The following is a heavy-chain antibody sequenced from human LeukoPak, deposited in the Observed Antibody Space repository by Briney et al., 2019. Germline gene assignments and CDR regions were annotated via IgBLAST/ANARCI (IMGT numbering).Heavy chain of an antibody. CDR3: ASSYCSSTSCLKIFDY. J-gene: IGHJ4*02. Sequence: SQTLSLTCTVSGGSISSGDYYWSWIRQPPGKGLEWIGCIYYSGSTYYNPSLKSRVTISVDTSKNQLSLKLSSVTAADTAVYYCASSYCSSTSCLKIFDYWGQGTLVTVSS. CDR1: GGSISSGDYY. D-gene: IGHD2-2*01. CDR2: IYYSGST. V-gene: IGHV4-30-4*01.